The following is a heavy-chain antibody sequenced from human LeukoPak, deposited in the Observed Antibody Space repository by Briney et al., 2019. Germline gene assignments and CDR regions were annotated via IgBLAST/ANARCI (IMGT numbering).Heavy chain of an antibody. D-gene: IGHD1-26*01. CDR2: IWYDGSNK. CDR1: GFTFSSYG. J-gene: IGHJ4*02. CDR3: AKAGSYWDFDY. V-gene: IGHV3-33*06. Sequence: GRSLRLSCAASGFTFSSYGMHWVRQAPGKGLEWVAVIWYDGSNKYYADSVKGRFTISRDNSKNTLYVQMNSLRAEDTAVYYCAKAGSYWDFDYWGQGTLVTVSS.